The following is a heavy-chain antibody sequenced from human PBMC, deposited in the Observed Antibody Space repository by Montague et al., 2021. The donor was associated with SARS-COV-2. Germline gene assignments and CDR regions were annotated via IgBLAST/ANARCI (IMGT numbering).Heavy chain of an antibody. CDR2: IYGDESHT. V-gene: IGHV3-23*03. J-gene: IGHJ6*02. CDR3: ASQDYDTLTGFRYHYYGMDV. Sequence: SLRLSCAASGVNFRSYVMSWVRQVPGKGLEWVSGIYGDESHTNYXDSVKGRFTISRDNSKNMVYLEMSHLRAEDTAVYYCASQDYDTLTGFRYHYYGMDVWGQGTTVTVSS. D-gene: IGHD3-9*01. CDR1: GVNFRSYV.